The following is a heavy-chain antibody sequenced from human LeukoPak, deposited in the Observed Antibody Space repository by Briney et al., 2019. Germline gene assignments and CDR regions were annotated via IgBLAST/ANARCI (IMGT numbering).Heavy chain of an antibody. CDR1: GFSFSSYW. V-gene: IGHV3-74*01. CDR3: VRLGSGSTLDC. CDR2: ISSDGSST. D-gene: IGHD3-10*01. Sequence: TGGSLRLSCAASGFSFSSYWMHWVRQAPGKGLVWVSRISSDGSSTIYADSVKGRFTISRDNAKNTLYLQMNSLRAEDTAVYYCVRLGSGSTLDCWGQGILVTVSS. J-gene: IGHJ4*02.